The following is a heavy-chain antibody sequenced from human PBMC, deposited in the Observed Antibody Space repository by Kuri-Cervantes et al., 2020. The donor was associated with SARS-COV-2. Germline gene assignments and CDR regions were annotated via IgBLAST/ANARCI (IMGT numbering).Heavy chain of an antibody. J-gene: IGHJ4*02. D-gene: IGHD4-17*01. Sequence: GSLRLSCTVSGGSISSSSYYWGWIRQPPGKGLEWIGSIYYSGSTYYNPSLKSRVTMSVDTSKNQFSLKLSSVTAADTAVYYCARGDYGDHPYYFDYWGQGTLVTVSS. CDR1: GGSISSSSYY. CDR2: IYYSGST. CDR3: ARGDYGDHPYYFDY. V-gene: IGHV4-39*07.